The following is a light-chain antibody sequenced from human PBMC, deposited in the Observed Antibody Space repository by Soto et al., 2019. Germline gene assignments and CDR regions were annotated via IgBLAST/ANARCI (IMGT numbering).Light chain of an antibody. J-gene: IGKJ5*01. CDR1: QGLSSNI. Sequence: PVGMPSVWSRARQGLSSNILAWYQQTHGQAPSLLIYSSSSRATGVPDRLSGSGSGTDFTLTITRLEPEDSAVYYCQQYGFLPITFGEGTRLEI. CDR3: QQYGFLPIT. V-gene: IGKV3-20*01. CDR2: SSS.